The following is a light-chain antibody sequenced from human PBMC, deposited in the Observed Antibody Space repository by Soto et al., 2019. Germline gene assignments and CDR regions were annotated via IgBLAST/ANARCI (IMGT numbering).Light chain of an antibody. Sequence: PGERGTLSCRASQSIDSSLAWYQQRPGQAPRLLIYDASNRATGIPARFSGSGSGTDFTLTISSLEPEDFAVYYCQQRFSWPRTFGQGTKVEIK. V-gene: IGKV3-11*01. CDR3: QQRFSWPRT. CDR1: QSIDSS. CDR2: DAS. J-gene: IGKJ1*01.